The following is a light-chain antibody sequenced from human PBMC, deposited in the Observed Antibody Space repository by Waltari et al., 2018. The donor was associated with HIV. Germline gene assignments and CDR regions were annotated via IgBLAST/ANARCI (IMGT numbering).Light chain of an antibody. V-gene: IGKV1-39*01. CDR3: QQSYRMPYT. J-gene: IGKJ2*01. CDR1: QNITTF. CDR2: TTS. Sequence: TQSPSPLSASLGGRVTIACRASQNITTFLNWYQQRPGRAPKLLIYTTSNLQSGVSSRFRGSGSGTDFVLTVTNLQPEDSATYFCQQSYRMPYTFGQGTK.